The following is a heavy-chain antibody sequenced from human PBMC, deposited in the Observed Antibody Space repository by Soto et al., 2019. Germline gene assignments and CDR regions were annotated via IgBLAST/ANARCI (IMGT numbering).Heavy chain of an antibody. CDR3: ATWYYYGSGKSPDAFDI. CDR1: GGSISTGGYY. V-gene: IGHV4-31*03. D-gene: IGHD3-10*01. J-gene: IGHJ3*02. CDR2: IYYSGST. Sequence: HVQLQESGPGLGKPSQTLYLTCTVSGGSISTGGYYWSWIRQHPGKGLEWIGYIYYSGSTYYNPSLKSRVTISEDTSKNEFALKPSSVTAAATAVYYGATWYYYGSGKSPDAFDIWGQGPMVTVAS.